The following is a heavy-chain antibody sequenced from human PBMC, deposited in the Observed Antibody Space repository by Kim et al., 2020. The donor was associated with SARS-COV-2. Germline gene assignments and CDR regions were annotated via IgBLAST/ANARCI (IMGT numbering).Heavy chain of an antibody. D-gene: IGHD4-17*01. CDR3: ARDDPTVTTYFQH. CDR2: IYHSGST. J-gene: IGHJ1*01. CDR1: GGSISSSNW. Sequence: SETLSLTCAVSGGSISSSNWWSWVCQPPGKGLEWIGEIYHSGSTNYNPSLKSRVTISVDKSKNQFSLKLSSVTAADTAVYYCARDDPTVTTYFQHWGQGTLVTVSS. V-gene: IGHV4-4*02.